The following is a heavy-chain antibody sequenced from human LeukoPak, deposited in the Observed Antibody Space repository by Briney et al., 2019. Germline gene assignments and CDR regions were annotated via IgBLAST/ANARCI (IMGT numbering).Heavy chain of an antibody. CDR1: DGSISSYY. Sequence: PSETLSLTCTVSDGSISSYYWSWIRQPARKGLEWIGRVYTSGSTNYNPTLKSPITISVATTKTPFSLKLSSATAADTAVYYCARSPTVTTAESFDIWGQGTMVTVSS. V-gene: IGHV4-4*07. CDR3: ARSPTVTTAESFDI. CDR2: VYTSGST. D-gene: IGHD4-17*01. J-gene: IGHJ3*02.